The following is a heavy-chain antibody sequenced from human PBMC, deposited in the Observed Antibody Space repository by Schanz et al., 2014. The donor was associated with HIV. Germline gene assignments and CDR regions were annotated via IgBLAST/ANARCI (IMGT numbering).Heavy chain of an antibody. V-gene: IGHV1-2*02. J-gene: IGHJ6*02. CDR2: INPNSGAT. Sequence: VQLEQSGAEVKKPGASVKVSCKPYGHIFTGYLMHWVRQAPGQGLEWMGWINPNSGATDSAQKFQGRVTMTRDTSISTAFMELSSLRSDDTAVYYCARDTNFVLDVWGQGTTVTVSS. CDR3: ARDTNFVLDV. D-gene: IGHD2-8*01. CDR1: GHIFTGYL.